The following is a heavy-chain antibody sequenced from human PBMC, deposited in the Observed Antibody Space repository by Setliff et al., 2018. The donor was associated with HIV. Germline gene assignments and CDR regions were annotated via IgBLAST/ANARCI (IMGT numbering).Heavy chain of an antibody. J-gene: IGHJ4*02. Sequence: ASVKVSCKASGYTFIDYFIHWVRQAPGQGPEWMGWISPYDLSERTSQRFRGRVTMTTDTSINAAYLDLGGLTSDDTAFYYCARQFSNSFDSWGQGTLVTVSS. V-gene: IGHV1-2*02. D-gene: IGHD7-27*01. CDR3: ARQFSNSFDS. CDR1: GYTFIDYF. CDR2: ISPYDLSE.